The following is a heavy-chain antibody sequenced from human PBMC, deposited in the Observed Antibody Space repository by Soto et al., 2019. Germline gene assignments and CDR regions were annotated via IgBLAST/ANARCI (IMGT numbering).Heavy chain of an antibody. CDR2: INASNGNT. J-gene: IGHJ4*02. Sequence: GASVKVSCKASGYTFTSYAMHWVRQAPGQRLEWIGWINASNGNTKYSLKFQGRVTITRYTSASTAYMELSSLRSEDTAVYYCARDPVGATHFDYWGQGALVTVSS. D-gene: IGHD1-26*01. V-gene: IGHV1-3*01. CDR3: ARDPVGATHFDY. CDR1: GYTFTSYA.